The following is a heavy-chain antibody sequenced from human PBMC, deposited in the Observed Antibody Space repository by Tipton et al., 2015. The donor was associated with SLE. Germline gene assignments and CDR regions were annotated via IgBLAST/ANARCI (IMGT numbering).Heavy chain of an antibody. Sequence: TLSLTCTVSGGSVSSSSYYWGWIRQPPGKGLEWIGEINHSGSTNYNPSLKSRVTISVDTSKDQFSLKLSSVTAADTAVYYCARGGVDWNYYFDYWGQGTLVTVSS. J-gene: IGHJ4*02. V-gene: IGHV4-39*07. D-gene: IGHD1-7*01. CDR1: GGSVSSSSYY. CDR2: INHSGST. CDR3: ARGGVDWNYYFDY.